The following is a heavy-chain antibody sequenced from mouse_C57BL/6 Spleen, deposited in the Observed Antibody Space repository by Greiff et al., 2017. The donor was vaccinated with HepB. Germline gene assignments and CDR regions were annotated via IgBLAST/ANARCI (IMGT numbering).Heavy chain of an antibody. CDR1: GYTFTSYW. Sequence: QVQLQQPGAELVKPGASVKLSCKASGYTFTSYWMHWVKQRPGRGLEWIGRIDPNSGGTKYNEKFKSKATLTVDKPSSAAYMQLSSLTSEDSAVYYCATLYYGSSYDAMDYWGQGTSVTVSS. CDR3: ATLYYGSSYDAMDY. CDR2: IDPNSGGT. D-gene: IGHD1-1*01. V-gene: IGHV1-72*01. J-gene: IGHJ4*01.